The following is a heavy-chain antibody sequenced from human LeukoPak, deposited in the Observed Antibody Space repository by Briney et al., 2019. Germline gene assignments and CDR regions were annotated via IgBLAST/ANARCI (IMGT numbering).Heavy chain of an antibody. CDR1: GFNFDEYA. Sequence: GGSLRLSCATSGFNFDEYAMHWVRQAPGKGPEWVAVITWNGNSVGYADSVRGRFTISRDNAIDSLYLQMNSLRAEDTAFYYCAKVHEPRKRVSWFDPWGQGTLVTVSS. J-gene: IGHJ5*02. CDR3: AKVHEPRKRVSWFDP. V-gene: IGHV3-9*01. CDR2: ITWNGNSV. D-gene: IGHD4-11*01.